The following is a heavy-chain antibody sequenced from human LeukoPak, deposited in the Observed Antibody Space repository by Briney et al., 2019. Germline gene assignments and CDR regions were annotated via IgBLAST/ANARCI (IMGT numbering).Heavy chain of an antibody. CDR3: AKSGKGYYYGSGSYQNWFDP. CDR1: GFTFSSYG. Sequence: PGRSLRLSCAASGFTFSSYGMHWVRQAPGKGLEWVAVISYDGSNKYYADSVKGRFTTSRDNSKNTLYLQMNSLRAEDTAVYYCAKSGKGYYYGSGSYQNWFDPWGQGTLVTVSS. D-gene: IGHD3-10*01. J-gene: IGHJ5*02. V-gene: IGHV3-30*18. CDR2: ISYDGSNK.